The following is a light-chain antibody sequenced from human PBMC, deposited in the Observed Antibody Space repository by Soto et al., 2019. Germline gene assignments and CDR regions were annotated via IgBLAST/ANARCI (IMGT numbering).Light chain of an antibody. CDR1: SSDVGGYNY. V-gene: IGLV2-14*01. J-gene: IGLJ2*01. Sequence: QSALTQPASVSGSPGQSITISCTRTSSDVGGYNYVSWYQQHPGKDPKLMIYDVSNRPSGVSNRFSGSKSGNTASLTISGLQAEDEADYYCSSYTSSSTPVVFGGGTKVTVL. CDR3: SSYTSSSTPVV. CDR2: DVS.